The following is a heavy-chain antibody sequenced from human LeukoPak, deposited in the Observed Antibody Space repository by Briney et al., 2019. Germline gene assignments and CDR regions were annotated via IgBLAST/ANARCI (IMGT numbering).Heavy chain of an antibody. CDR3: ARADSGSLLIDY. CDR1: GLTFSSYG. Sequence: GGSLRLSCAASGLTFSSYGMHWVRQAPGKGLEWVAVIWYDGSNKYYADSVKGRFTISRDNSKNTLYLQMNSLRAEDTAVYYCARADSGSLLIDYWGQGTLVTVSS. D-gene: IGHD1-26*01. CDR2: IWYDGSNK. J-gene: IGHJ4*02. V-gene: IGHV3-33*01.